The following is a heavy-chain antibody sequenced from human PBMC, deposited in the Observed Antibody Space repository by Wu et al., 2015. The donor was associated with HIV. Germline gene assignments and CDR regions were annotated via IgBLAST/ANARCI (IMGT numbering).Heavy chain of an antibody. CDR2: INPNSGGT. D-gene: IGHD6-13*01. CDR1: GYTFTGYY. J-gene: IGHJ4*02. Sequence: QVQLVQSGAEVKKPGASVKVSCKASGYTFTGYYMHWVRQAPGQGLEWMGWINPNSGGTNYAQKFQGRVTMTRDTSISTAYMELSRLRSDDTAVYYCARVNRAAAWSPRLLWSTWGQGTLVTVSS. CDR3: ARVNRAAAWSPRLLWST. V-gene: IGHV1-2*02.